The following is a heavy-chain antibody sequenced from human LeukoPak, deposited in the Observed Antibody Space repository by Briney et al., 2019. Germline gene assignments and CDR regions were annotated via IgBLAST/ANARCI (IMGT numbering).Heavy chain of an antibody. CDR2: ISNNGGYT. CDR3: AKQLGYCSDGSCYFPY. V-gene: IGHV3-23*01. J-gene: IGHJ4*02. CDR1: GFTFSSYA. Sequence: GESLRLSCAASGFTFSSYAMSWVRQAPGKGLEWVSAISNNGGYTYYADSVQGRFTISRDNSKSTLCLQMNSLRAEDTAVYYCAKQLGYCSDGSCYFPYWGQGTLVTVSS. D-gene: IGHD2-15*01.